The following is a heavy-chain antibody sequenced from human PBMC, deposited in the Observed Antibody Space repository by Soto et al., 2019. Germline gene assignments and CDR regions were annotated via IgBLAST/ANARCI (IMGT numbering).Heavy chain of an antibody. V-gene: IGHV2-5*02. CDR2: IYWDDDK. J-gene: IGHJ5*02. CDR3: VHKSYDDWFDP. CDR1: GFSLSTSGVG. D-gene: IGHD3-16*01. Sequence: QITLKESGPTLVKPTQTLTLTYTFSGFSLSTSGVGVGWIRQPPGKALQWLALIYWDDDKCYRPSLKSRVTVTKDTSKNQVLLTMTNMDPVDTATYYCVHKSYDDWFDPWGQGTLVTVSS.